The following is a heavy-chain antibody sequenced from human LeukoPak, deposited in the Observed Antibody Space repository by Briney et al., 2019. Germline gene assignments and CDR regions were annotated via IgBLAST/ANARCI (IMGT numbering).Heavy chain of an antibody. CDR2: ISEGVGST. CDR3: TKDRGITVM. CDR1: GFTFSDDG. V-gene: IGHV3-23*01. D-gene: IGHD3-10*01. J-gene: IGHJ4*02. Sequence: GSLRLSCAASGFTFSDDGMGWVRQAPGKGLEWVSGISEGVGSTYYADSVKGRFTISRDNSKNTLYLQMNSLRAEDTAVYYCTKDRGITVMGGQGTLVTVSS.